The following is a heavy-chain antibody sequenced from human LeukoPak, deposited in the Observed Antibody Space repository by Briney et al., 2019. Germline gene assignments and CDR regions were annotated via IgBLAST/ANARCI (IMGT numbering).Heavy chain of an antibody. V-gene: IGHV1-69*06. D-gene: IGHD6-19*01. J-gene: IGHJ3*02. CDR1: GGTFSSYA. Sequence: GASVTVSCKASGGTFSSYAISWVRQAPGQGLEWKGWIIPIFGTANYAQTFQGRVTITADKSTSTAYMELSSLRADDTAVYCCARDYLSRYSSGWYPSFDIWGQGTMVTVSS. CDR3: ARDYLSRYSSGWYPSFDI. CDR2: IIPIFGTA.